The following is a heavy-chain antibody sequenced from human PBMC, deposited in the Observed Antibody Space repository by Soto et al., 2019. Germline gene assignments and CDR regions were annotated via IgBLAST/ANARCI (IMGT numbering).Heavy chain of an antibody. Sequence: PGGSLRLSCAASGFTFSSYGMHWVRQAPGKGLEWVALISYDGSDKYYADTVKGRFTTSRDNSKNTLYLQINSLRAEDTAVYYCAKEITGTTSRYYYYHMDVWGQGTTVTVSS. CDR3: AKEITGTTSRYYYYHMDV. V-gene: IGHV3-30*18. CDR1: GFTFSSYG. CDR2: ISYDGSDK. J-gene: IGHJ6*02. D-gene: IGHD1-20*01.